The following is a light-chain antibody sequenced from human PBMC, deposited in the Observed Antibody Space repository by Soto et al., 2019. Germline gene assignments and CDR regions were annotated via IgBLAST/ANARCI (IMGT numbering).Light chain of an antibody. CDR3: CSHAGSSTFYV. V-gene: IGLV2-23*02. J-gene: IGLJ1*01. Sequence: QSALTQPASVSGSPGQSITISCTGTSSDVGSYNLVSWYQQHPGKAPKLMIYEVSKRPSGVSNRSSGSKSGNTASLTISGLQAEDEADYYCCSHAGSSTFYVFGTGTKLTVL. CDR2: EVS. CDR1: SSDVGSYNL.